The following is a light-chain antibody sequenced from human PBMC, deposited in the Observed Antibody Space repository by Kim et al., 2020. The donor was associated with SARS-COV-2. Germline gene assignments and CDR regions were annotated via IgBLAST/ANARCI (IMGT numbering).Light chain of an antibody. CDR2: GAS. J-gene: IGKJ1*01. V-gene: IGKV3-20*01. CDR1: QSVDNNY. CDR3: QQYASSPRT. Sequence: EIVLTQFPGTLSLSPGESATLSCRASQSVDNNYLAWFHQKPGQAPRVVIYGASSRAPGIPDRFAGSGSGTDFTLTISRLEPEDFAVYYCQQYASSPRTFGQGTKVDIK.